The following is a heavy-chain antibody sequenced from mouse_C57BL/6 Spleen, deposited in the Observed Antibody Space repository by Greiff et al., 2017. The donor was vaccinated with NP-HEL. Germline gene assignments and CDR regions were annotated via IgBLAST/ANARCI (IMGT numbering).Heavy chain of an antibody. V-gene: IGHV1-82*01. CDR1: GYAFSSSW. J-gene: IGHJ2*01. Sequence: QVQLQQSGPELVKPGASVKLSCKASGYAFSSSWMNWVKQRPGRGLEWIGRIYPGDGDTNYNGKFKGKATLTADKTSSTAYLQLSSLTSEDSAVYFCAREITTVVGDYWGQGTTLTVSS. D-gene: IGHD1-1*01. CDR3: AREITTVVGDY. CDR2: IYPGDGDT.